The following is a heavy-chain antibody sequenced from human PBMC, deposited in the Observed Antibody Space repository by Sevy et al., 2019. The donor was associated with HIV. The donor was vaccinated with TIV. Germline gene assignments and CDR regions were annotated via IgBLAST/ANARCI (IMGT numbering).Heavy chain of an antibody. CDR1: GFTFSSYG. J-gene: IGHJ4*02. Sequence: GGSLRLSCAASGFTFSSYGMHWVRQAPGKGLEWVALIWYDGSNKYYADSVKGRFTISRDNSKNTLYLQMNSLRAEDTAVYYCARDWASGWEPYYFDYWGQGTLVTVSS. CDR2: IWYDGSNK. V-gene: IGHV3-33*01. CDR3: ARDWASGWEPYYFDY. D-gene: IGHD1-26*01.